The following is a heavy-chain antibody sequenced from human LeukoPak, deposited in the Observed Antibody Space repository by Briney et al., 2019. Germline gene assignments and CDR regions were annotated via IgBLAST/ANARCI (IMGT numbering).Heavy chain of an antibody. Sequence: SETLSLTCTVSGGSISSYYWSWLRQPPGKGLEWIAYIYYSGSTNFNPSLTSRGTISIDTSKNQFSLKLSSVTAADTAMYYCARAPDYRWFDPWGQGTLVTVSS. J-gene: IGHJ5*02. CDR3: ARAPDYRWFDP. CDR2: IYYSGST. D-gene: IGHD4/OR15-4a*01. CDR1: GGSISSYY. V-gene: IGHV4-59*01.